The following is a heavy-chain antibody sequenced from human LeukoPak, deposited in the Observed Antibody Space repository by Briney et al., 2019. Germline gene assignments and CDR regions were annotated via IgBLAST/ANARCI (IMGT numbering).Heavy chain of an antibody. J-gene: IGHJ5*02. D-gene: IGHD1-14*01. CDR1: GGSFSGYY. Sequence: SETLSLTCAVYGGSFSGYYWSWIRQPPGKGLEWIGEINHSGSTNYNPSLKSRVTISVDTSKNQFSLKLSSVTAADTAVYYCARKSQSNRRTRLTLNWFDPWGQGTLVTVSS. CDR3: ARKSQSNRRTRLTLNWFDP. V-gene: IGHV4-34*01. CDR2: INHSGST.